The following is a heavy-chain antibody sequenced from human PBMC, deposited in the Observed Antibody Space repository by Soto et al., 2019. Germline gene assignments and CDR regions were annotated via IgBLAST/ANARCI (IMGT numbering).Heavy chain of an antibody. CDR1: GSTFSGHG. J-gene: IGHJ5*02. V-gene: IGHV3-30*18. CDR3: AKSIVASTLNWFDP. D-gene: IGHD6-25*01. Sequence: PGGSLRLSCAASGSTFSGHGMHWVRQAPGKGLEWVVVISNDGSNKYYADSVKGRFTISRDNSKNTLSLQMNSLRVEDTAVYHCAKSIVASTLNWFDPWGQGTLVTVSS. CDR2: ISNDGSNK.